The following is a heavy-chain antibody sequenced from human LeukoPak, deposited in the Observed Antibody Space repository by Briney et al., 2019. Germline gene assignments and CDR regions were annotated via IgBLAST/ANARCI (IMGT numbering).Heavy chain of an antibody. V-gene: IGHV1-18*04. D-gene: IGHD2-2*01. J-gene: IGHJ4*02. CDR1: GSTFPTYG. CDR3: ATVVVVAAAIYFDY. Sequence: SVQVACQASGSTFPTYGISCVRPAPGQGLEWIGWLSAYNGNTNYSQKLQGRGTMTTDTSTSTAYMELRSLRSDDTAVYYCATVVVVAAAIYFDYWGQGTLVTVSS. CDR2: LSAYNGNT.